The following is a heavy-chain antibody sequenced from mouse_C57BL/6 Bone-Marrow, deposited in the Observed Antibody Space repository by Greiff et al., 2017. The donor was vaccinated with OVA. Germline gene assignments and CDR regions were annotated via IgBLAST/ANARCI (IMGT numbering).Heavy chain of an antibody. V-gene: IGHV1-82*01. J-gene: IGHJ4*01. CDR2: IYPGDGDT. Sequence: VQLQESGPELVKPGASVKISCKASGYAFSSSWMNWVKQRPGKGLEWIGRIYPGDGDTNYNGKFKGKATLTADKSSSTAYMQLSSLTSEDSAVYFCAEITTVVALDAMDYWGQGTSVTVSS. CDR1: GYAFSSSW. D-gene: IGHD1-1*01. CDR3: AEITTVVALDAMDY.